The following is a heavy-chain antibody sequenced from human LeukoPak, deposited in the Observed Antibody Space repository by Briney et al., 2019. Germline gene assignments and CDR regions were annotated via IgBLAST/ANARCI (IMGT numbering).Heavy chain of an antibody. D-gene: IGHD2-21*01. V-gene: IGHV4-59*01. CDR2: FYHTGST. CDR3: ATSIGWPNVFDH. CDR1: GGSITTYY. J-gene: IGHJ4*02. Sequence: SETLSLTCTVSGGSITTYYWTWIRQTPDKGLQFIGSFYHTGSTNYNPPLESAVTISEDTSKNQISLELRSVTAADTAVYYCATSIGWPNVFDHWGQGILVTVSS.